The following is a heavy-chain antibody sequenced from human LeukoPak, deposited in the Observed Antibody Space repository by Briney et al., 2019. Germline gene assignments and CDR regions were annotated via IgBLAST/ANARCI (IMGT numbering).Heavy chain of an antibody. Sequence: GGSLRLSCAPSGFTFSRHGMHWVRQAPGRGLEWVAIISNDGSRKYYAHSVEGRFTISRDNSKNTLYLQMDSLRAEDTAVYYCARDRAWNYFDYWGQGTLVTVSS. V-gene: IGHV3-30*03. CDR2: ISNDGSRK. J-gene: IGHJ4*02. CDR3: ARDRAWNYFDY. CDR1: GFTFSRHG. D-gene: IGHD3-3*01.